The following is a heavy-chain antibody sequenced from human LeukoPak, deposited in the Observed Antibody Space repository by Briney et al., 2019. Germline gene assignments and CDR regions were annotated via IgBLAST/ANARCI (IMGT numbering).Heavy chain of an antibody. CDR1: GFTFSSYC. CDR3: ARDGSRYYHHTSFDP. Sequence: GGALRLSCAASGFTFSSYCMNWVRQAPGTGLEWVSSISSSSSYMYYADSVKGRFTISRDNAKNPLYLQMNGLRDEDTAVYYWARDGSRYYHHTSFDPWGQGTLVTVSS. CDR2: ISSSSSYM. V-gene: IGHV3-21*01. D-gene: IGHD3-10*01. J-gene: IGHJ5*02.